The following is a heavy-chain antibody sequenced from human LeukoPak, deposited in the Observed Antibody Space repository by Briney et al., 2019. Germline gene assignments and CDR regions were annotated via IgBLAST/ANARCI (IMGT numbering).Heavy chain of an antibody. CDR2: INPSGGST. V-gene: IGHV1-46*01. D-gene: IGHD3-22*01. CDR3: ARDRNDSSAATTGGY. CDR1: RYTLTSYY. Sequence: ASVKVSCKPSRYTLTSYYMQSVRQAPQERLEWMGIINPSGGSTSYAQKFQGRVTMTRDMSTSTVYMELSSLRSEDTAVYYCARDRNDSSAATTGGYWGQGTLVTVSS. J-gene: IGHJ4*02.